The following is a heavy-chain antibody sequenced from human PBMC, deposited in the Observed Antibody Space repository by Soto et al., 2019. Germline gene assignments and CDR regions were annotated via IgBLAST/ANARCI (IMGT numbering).Heavy chain of an antibody. D-gene: IGHD4-4*01. Sequence: EEQLVESGGGLVKPGGSLRLSCVASEFTLSNYSMNCVRQAPGKGLEWVSLISSSSNYIYYADSVKGRFTISRDKAKNSLYLQMNSLRAEDTAVYYCARAYSNYVLPDYWGQGTLVTVPS. J-gene: IGHJ4*02. CDR2: ISSSSNYI. V-gene: IGHV3-21*01. CDR1: EFTLSNYS. CDR3: ARAYSNYVLPDY.